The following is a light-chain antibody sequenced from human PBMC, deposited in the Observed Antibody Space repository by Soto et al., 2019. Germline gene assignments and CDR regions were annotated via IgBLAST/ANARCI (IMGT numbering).Light chain of an antibody. CDR3: QQYCSTPWT. J-gene: IGKJ1*01. V-gene: IGKV3-15*01. Sequence: EIVMTQSPATLSVSPGERATLSCRASQSVTSNLAWYQQRPGQAPRLLIYGAFIRATGIPARFSGSGSGTEFTLTISSLQSEDFAVYYCQQYCSTPWTFGQGTKVEIK. CDR1: QSVTSN. CDR2: GAF.